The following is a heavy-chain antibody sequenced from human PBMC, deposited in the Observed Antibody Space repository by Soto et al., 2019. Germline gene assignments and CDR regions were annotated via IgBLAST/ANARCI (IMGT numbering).Heavy chain of an antibody. CDR1: GGSFSGYY. Sequence: SETLSLTCAVYGGSFSGYYWSWIRQPPGKGLEWIGEINHSGSTNYNPSLKSRVTISVDTSKNQFSLKLSSVTAADTAVYYCARDGSVVAATWFFDYWGQGTLVTVSS. J-gene: IGHJ4*02. V-gene: IGHV4-34*01. D-gene: IGHD2-15*01. CDR2: INHSGST. CDR3: ARDGSVVAATWFFDY.